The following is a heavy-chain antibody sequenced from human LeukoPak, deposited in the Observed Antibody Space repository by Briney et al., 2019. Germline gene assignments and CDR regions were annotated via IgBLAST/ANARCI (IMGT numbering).Heavy chain of an antibody. D-gene: IGHD2-15*01. V-gene: IGHV4-38-2*02. J-gene: IGHJ5*02. Sequence: PSETLSLTCAVSGYSLSSGYYWGWIRQPPGKGLEWIGSIYHSGSTYYNPSLKSRVTISVDTSKNQFSLKLSSVTAADTAVYYCARDHGGLVAARRLYNWFDPWGQGTLVTVSS. CDR2: IYHSGST. CDR1: GYSLSSGYY. CDR3: ARDHGGLVAARRLYNWFDP.